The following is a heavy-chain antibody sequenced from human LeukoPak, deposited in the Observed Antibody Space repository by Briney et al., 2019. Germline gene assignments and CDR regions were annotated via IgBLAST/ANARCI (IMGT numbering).Heavy chain of an antibody. Sequence: ASVEVSCKVSGYALTELSMHWVRQAPGKGLEWMGGFDPEDGETIYAQKFQGRVTMTEDTSTDTAYMELSSLRSEDTAVYYCATGVATSPYHFDYWGQGTLVTVSS. CDR3: ATGVATSPYHFDY. CDR2: FDPEDGET. J-gene: IGHJ4*02. CDR1: GYALTELS. V-gene: IGHV1-24*01. D-gene: IGHD5-12*01.